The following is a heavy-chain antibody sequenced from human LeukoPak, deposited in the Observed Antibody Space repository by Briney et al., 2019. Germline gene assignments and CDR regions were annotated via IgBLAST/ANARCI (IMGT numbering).Heavy chain of an antibody. V-gene: IGHV3-7*01. D-gene: IGHD6-13*01. CDR3: ARVGAAATGYY. CDR1: GFTFSSYG. J-gene: IGHJ4*02. Sequence: GGSLRLSCAASGFTFSSYGMHWVRQAPGKGLEWVANIKQDGSEKYYVDSVKGRFIISRDNAKNSLYLQMNSLRAEDTAVYYCARVGAAATGYYWGQGTLVTVSS. CDR2: IKQDGSEK.